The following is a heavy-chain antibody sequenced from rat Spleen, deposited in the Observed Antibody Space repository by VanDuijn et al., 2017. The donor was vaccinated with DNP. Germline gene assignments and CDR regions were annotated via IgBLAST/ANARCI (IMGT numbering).Heavy chain of an antibody. Sequence: EVQLVESGGGSVQPGRSMKLSCKASGFALSDYNMAWVRQAPKKGLEWVATISTGGGTLYYRDSVKGRLTVSRDNAKSTLYLQMDSLRSEDTATYFCARGNYPGINTFDYWGQGVMVTVSS. CDR2: ISTGGGTL. CDR1: GFALSDYN. J-gene: IGHJ2*01. V-gene: IGHV5-25*01. D-gene: IGHD1-4*01. CDR3: ARGNYPGINTFDY.